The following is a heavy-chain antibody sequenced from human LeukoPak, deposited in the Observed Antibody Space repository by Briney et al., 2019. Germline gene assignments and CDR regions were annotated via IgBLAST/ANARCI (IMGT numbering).Heavy chain of an antibody. D-gene: IGHD3-3*02. CDR1: GGSISSGGYY. V-gene: IGHV4-31*03. Sequence: SQTLSLTCTVSGGSISSGGYYWSWIRQHPGKGLEWIGYIYYSGGTYYNPSLKSRVTISVDTSKNQFSLKLSSVTAADTAVYYCARAFLGSNWLPGDKIFDYWGQGTLVTVSS. CDR3: ARAFLGSNWLPGDKIFDY. CDR2: IYYSGGT. J-gene: IGHJ4*02.